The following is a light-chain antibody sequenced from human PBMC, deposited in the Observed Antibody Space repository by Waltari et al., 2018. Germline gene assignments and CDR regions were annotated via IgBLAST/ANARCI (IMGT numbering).Light chain of an antibody. CDR2: SAS. V-gene: IGKV1-17*01. CDR1: QDIGND. J-gene: IGKJ1*01. Sequence: DIQMTQSPSSLSASVGERVTITCRASQDIGNDLGLYPQKPGKVPKRLIYSASSLQSGVPSRFSGSGSGTDFTLTITSLQPEDFATYYCLQHNTYPWTFGQGTKVEFK. CDR3: LQHNTYPWT.